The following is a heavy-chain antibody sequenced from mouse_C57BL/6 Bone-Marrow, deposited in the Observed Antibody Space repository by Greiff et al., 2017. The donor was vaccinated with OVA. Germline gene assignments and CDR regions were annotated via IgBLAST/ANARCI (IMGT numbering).Heavy chain of an antibody. J-gene: IGHJ4*01. CDR1: GFTFSNYW. CDR2: IRLKSDNYAT. Sequence: EVHLVESGGGLVQPGGSMKLSCVASGFTFSNYWMNWVRQSPEKGLEWVAQIRLKSDNYATHYAESVKGRFTISRDDSKSGVYLQMNNLRAEDTDIYHRQTCDAGYDYAVDYWGQGNPVTVSA. CDR3: QTCDAGYDYAVDY. D-gene: IGHD2-13*01. V-gene: IGHV6-3*01.